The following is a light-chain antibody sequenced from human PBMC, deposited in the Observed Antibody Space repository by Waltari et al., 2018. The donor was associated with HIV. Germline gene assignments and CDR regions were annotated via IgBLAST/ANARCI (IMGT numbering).Light chain of an antibody. CDR2: DAS. CDR1: QSVSNH. CDR3: QQRSNWPPEFT. V-gene: IGKV3-11*01. J-gene: IGKJ3*01. Sequence: VLTQYPATLSLSPGESATLSCRASQSVSNHLAWYQQKPGQAPRLLIYDASNRATGVPARFSGSRSGTDFTLTISSLDPEDFAVYYCQQRSNWPPEFTFGPGTKVDIK.